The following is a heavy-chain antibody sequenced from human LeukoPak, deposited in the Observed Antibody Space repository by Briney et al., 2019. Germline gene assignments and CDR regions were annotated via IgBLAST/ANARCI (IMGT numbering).Heavy chain of an antibody. CDR1: GFTFSSYS. J-gene: IGHJ4*02. D-gene: IGHD2-2*01. CDR3: ARFGAAAYSDY. Sequence: GGSLRLSCAASGFTFSSYSMNWVRQAPGKGLEWVSSISSSSSYIYYADSVKGRFTISRDNAKNSLYLQMNSLRAEDTAVYYCARFGAAAYSDYWGQGTLVTVSS. CDR2: ISSSSSYI. V-gene: IGHV3-21*01.